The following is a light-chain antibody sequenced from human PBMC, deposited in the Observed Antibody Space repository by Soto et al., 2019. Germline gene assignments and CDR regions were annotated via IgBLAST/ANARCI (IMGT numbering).Light chain of an antibody. CDR2: KIS. Sequence: DIVMTQTPLSLPVTLGQPASISCRASQSLLHSDGNTYLSWLQQRPGQPPRLLIDKISNRLSGVPDIFSGSGAGTDFTLKISRVEAEDVGVYYCMQATQPFTFGPGTKVDIK. CDR1: QSLLHSDGNTY. CDR3: MQATQPFT. J-gene: IGKJ3*01. V-gene: IGKV2-24*01.